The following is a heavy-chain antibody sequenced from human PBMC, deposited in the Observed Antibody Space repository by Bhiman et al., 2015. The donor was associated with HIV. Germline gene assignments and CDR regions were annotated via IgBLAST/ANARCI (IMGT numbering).Heavy chain of an antibody. Sequence: VQLVESGGGVVQPGRSLRLSCAASGFTFSSYGMHWVRQAPGKGLEWVSAISGSGGSTYYADSVKGRFTISRDNSKNTLYLQMNSLRAEDTAIYYCAKGLAYFDSSGYYSFDYWGQGTLVTVSS. V-gene: IGHV3-23*04. CDR1: GFTFSSYG. CDR3: AKGLAYFDSSGYYSFDY. J-gene: IGHJ4*02. D-gene: IGHD3-22*01. CDR2: ISGSGGST.